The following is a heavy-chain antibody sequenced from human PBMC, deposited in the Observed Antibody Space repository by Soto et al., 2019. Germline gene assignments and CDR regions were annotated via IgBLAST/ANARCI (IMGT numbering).Heavy chain of an antibody. CDR3: ARDRRDIVATINGMDV. CDR1: GFTFSSYS. V-gene: IGHV3-21*01. J-gene: IGHJ6*02. Sequence: GGSLRLSCAVSGFTFSSYSMNWVRQAPGKGLEWVSSISSSSSYIYYADSVKGRFTISRDNAKNSLYLQMNSLRAEDTAVYYCARDRRDIVATINGMDVWGQGTTVTVSS. D-gene: IGHD5-12*01. CDR2: ISSSSSYI.